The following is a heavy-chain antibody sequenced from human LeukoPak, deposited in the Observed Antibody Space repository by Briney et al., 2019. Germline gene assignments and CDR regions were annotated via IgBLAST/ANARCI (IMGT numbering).Heavy chain of an antibody. CDR1: GYTFTGYY. CDR2: INPNSGGT. J-gene: IGHJ6*02. V-gene: IGHV1-2*02. Sequence: APVKVSCKASGYTFTGYYMHWVRQAPGQGLEWMGWINPNSGGTNYAQKFQGRVTMTRDTSISTAYMELSRLRSDDTAVYYCARAYLYYDFWSGYQTTYGMDVWGQGTTVTVSS. D-gene: IGHD3-3*01. CDR3: ARAYLYYDFWSGYQTTYGMDV.